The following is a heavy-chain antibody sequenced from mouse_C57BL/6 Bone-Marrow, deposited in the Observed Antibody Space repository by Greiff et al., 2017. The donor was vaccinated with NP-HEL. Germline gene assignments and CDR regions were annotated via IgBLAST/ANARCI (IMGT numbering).Heavy chain of an antibody. J-gene: IGHJ2*01. CDR1: GFSLTSYG. D-gene: IGHD1-1*01. CDR3: ARGYYGSSYPYFDY. V-gene: IGHV2-2*01. CDR2: IWSGGST. Sequence: VKLVESGPGLVQPSQSLSITCTVSGFSLTSYGVHWVRQSPGKGLEWLGVIWSGGSTDYNAAFISRLSISKDNSKSQVFFKMNSLQADDTAIYYCARGYYGSSYPYFDYWGQGTTLTVSS.